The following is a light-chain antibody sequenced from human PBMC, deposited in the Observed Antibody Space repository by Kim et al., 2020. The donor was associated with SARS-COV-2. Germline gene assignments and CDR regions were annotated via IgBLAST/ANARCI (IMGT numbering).Light chain of an antibody. CDR1: NIQTKN. Sequence: AAVGQRARLTCGENNIQTKNEQWYRQKPGKAPVLVMYKDSKRHSGIPKRFSGSNSGNTATLTISRAQAGDEADYYCKVWDSGTWVFGGGTQLTAL. CDR3: KVWDSGTWV. J-gene: IGLJ3*02. CDR2: KDS. V-gene: IGLV3-9*01.